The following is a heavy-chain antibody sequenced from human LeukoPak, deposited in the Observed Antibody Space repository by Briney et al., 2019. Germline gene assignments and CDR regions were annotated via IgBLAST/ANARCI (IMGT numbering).Heavy chain of an antibody. CDR3: ARNWYGGYAWFDP. Sequence: SETLSLTCNVSGGSIRSYYWSWIRQPPRKGLEWIGYVYYSGSTNYNPSLKSRVTISVDTPKNQFSLKLSSVTAADTAVYYCARNWYGGYAWFDPWGQGTLVTVSA. D-gene: IGHD5-12*01. CDR2: VYYSGST. J-gene: IGHJ5*02. V-gene: IGHV4-59*01. CDR1: GGSIRSYY.